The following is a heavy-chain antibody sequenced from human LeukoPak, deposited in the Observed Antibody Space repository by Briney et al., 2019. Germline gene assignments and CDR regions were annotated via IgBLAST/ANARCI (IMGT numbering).Heavy chain of an antibody. CDR1: GGSISSSNYY. CDR2: IYYSGST. J-gene: IGHJ4*02. CDR3: ARHASVDGNWPRPLDY. D-gene: IGHD6-19*01. V-gene: IGHV4-39*01. Sequence: SETLSLTCTVSGGSISSSNYYWGWLRQPPGKGLEWIGNIYYSGSTYYKPSLKTRVTISVDTSKNQFSLKLTSVTAADTAVYYCARHASVDGNWPRPLDYWGRGSLVIVSS.